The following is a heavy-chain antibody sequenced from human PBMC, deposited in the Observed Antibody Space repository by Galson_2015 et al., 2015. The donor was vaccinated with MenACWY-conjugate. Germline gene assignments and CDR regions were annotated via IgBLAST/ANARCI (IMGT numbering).Heavy chain of an antibody. CDR3: ARDGGYGSGTYQFDY. D-gene: IGHD3-10*01. CDR2: IYYRGST. CDR1: AASIGSGGYC. Sequence: SPTLSLTCTVSAASIGSGGYCWTWLRQHPGRGLEWIGDIYYRGSTSYNPFLKSRLTISVDPSKNQFSLQLTSVTAADTAVYFCARDGGYGSGTYQFDYWGQGTLVTVSS. V-gene: IGHV4-31*03. J-gene: IGHJ4*02.